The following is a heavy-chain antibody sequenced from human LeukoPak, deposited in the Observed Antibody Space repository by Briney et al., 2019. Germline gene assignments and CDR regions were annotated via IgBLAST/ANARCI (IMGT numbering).Heavy chain of an antibody. CDR1: GGSISPSY. CDR3: ARGRLSSSWFFDY. Sequence: SETLSLTCSVSGGSISPSYWHWIRQPPGKGLEWIGYISYSGSTNYNPSLKSRVTISTDTSKNQFSLKLTSVTAADTAVYFCARGRLSSSWFFDYWGQGALVTVSS. V-gene: IGHV4-59*01. CDR2: ISYSGST. D-gene: IGHD6-13*01. J-gene: IGHJ4*02.